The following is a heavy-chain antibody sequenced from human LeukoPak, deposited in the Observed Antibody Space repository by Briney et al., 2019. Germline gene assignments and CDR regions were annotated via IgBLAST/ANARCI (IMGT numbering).Heavy chain of an antibody. CDR2: INHSGST. D-gene: IGHD3-22*01. CDR3: ARGAAMIVVVITRYDAFDI. CDR1: GGSFSGYY. Sequence: SETLSLTCAVYGGSFSGYYWSRIRQPPGKGLEWIGEINHSGSTNYNPSLKSRVTISVDTSKNQFSLKLSSVTAADTAVYYCARGAAMIVVVITRYDAFDIWGQGTMVTVSS. J-gene: IGHJ3*02. V-gene: IGHV4-34*01.